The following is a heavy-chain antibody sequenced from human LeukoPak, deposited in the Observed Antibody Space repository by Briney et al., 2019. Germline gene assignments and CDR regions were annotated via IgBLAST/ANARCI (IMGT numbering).Heavy chain of an antibody. CDR1: GFTFSSYW. CDR2: INPSGGNT. D-gene: IGHD1-1*01. V-gene: IGHV3-23*01. CDR3: ATTKQARRYFDY. J-gene: IGHJ4*02. Sequence: RPGGSLRLSCAASGFTFSSYWMSWVRQAPGKGLEWVSAINPSGGNTYYADSVRGRFTISRDNSKNTLYLQMNTLRAEDTAVYYCATTKQARRYFDYWGQGTLVTVSS.